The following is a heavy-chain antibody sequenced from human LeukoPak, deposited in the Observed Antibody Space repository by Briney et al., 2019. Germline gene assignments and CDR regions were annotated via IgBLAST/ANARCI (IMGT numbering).Heavy chain of an antibody. J-gene: IGHJ4*02. CDR2: IYHSGST. D-gene: IGHD2-15*01. CDR3: ARRSEFDNTHYHYFDY. Sequence: SETLSLTCTVSGGSIDSRSYYWDWIRQSPGKGLEWIGTIYHSGSTEYNPSLKSRVAIFVDTSKNQFSLILHSVAAADTAVYYCARRSEFDNTHYHYFDYWGQGALVTVSS. V-gene: IGHV4-39*01. CDR1: GGSIDSRSYY.